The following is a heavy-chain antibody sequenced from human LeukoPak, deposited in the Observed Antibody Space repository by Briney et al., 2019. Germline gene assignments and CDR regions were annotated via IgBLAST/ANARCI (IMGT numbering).Heavy chain of an antibody. J-gene: IGHJ4*02. CDR3: ASLSGIGAAGQSLDY. CDR2: ISVYNGNT. CDR1: GYTFTAYG. Sequence: GASVKVSCKASGYTFTAYGISWVRQAPGQGLEWMGWISVYNGNTNYAQKFQGRVTMTTDTSTSIAYMELRSLRSDDTAVYYCASLSGIGAAGQSLDYWGQGTLVTVSS. D-gene: IGHD6-13*01. V-gene: IGHV1-18*01.